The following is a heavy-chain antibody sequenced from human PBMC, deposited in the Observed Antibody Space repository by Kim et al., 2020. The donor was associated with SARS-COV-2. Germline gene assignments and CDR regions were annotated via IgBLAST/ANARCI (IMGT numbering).Heavy chain of an antibody. J-gene: IGHJ2*01. CDR3: ASSTREQWLSWYFDL. D-gene: IGHD6-19*01. V-gene: IGHV4-39*01. CDR2: IYYSGST. Sequence: SETLSLTCTVSGGSISSSSYYWGWIRQPPGKGLEWIGSIYYSGSTYYNPSLKSRVTISVDTSKTQFSLKLSSVTAADTAVYYCASSTREQWLSWYFDLWGRGTLVTVSS. CDR1: GGSISSSSYY.